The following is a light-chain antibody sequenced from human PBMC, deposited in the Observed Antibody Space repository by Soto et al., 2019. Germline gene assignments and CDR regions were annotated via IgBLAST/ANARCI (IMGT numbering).Light chain of an antibody. J-gene: IGLJ3*02. V-gene: IGLV1-47*01. CDR1: SSNIGSNY. CDR2: RND. CDR3: AAWDDSLSGV. Sequence: QSVLTQPPSASGTPGQRVTISCSGSSSNIGSNYVYWYQQLPGTAPKLLIYRNDERPSGVPDRFSGSKSGTSASLAIRGLRSEDEADYYCAAWDDSLSGVFGGGTKLTVL.